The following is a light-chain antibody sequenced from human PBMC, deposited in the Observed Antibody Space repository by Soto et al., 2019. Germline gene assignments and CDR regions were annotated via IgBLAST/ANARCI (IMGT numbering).Light chain of an antibody. CDR2: EVT. V-gene: IGLV2-14*01. Sequence: QSALTQPASVSGSPGQSITISCTGTGSDVGGYNYVSWYQQHPGKAPKLLIYEVTNRPSGISSRFSGSKSVNTASLTISGLQAEGEAHYYCNAYTSTSAHVLFGGGTKLTVL. J-gene: IGLJ3*02. CDR3: NAYTSTSAHVL. CDR1: GSDVGGYNY.